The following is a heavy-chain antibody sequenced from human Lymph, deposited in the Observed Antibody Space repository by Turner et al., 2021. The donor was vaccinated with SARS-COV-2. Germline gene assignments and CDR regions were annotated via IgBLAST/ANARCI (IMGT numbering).Heavy chain of an antibody. V-gene: IGHV3-23*01. CDR3: ANLYSSSAAGDP. CDR2: ISGSGGST. CDR1: GFTFSSYA. D-gene: IGHD6-6*01. J-gene: IGHJ5*02. Sequence: EVQLLESGGGLVQPGGSLRLSCAASGFTFSSYAMGWVRQAPGKGLEWVSAISGSGGSTYYADSVKGRFTISRDNSKNTLYRQMNSLRAEDTAVYYCANLYSSSAAGDPWGQGTLVTVSS.